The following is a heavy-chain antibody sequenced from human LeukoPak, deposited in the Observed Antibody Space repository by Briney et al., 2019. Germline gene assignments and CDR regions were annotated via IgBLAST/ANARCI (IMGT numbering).Heavy chain of an antibody. CDR3: ARDLDCSGGSCYLSHFDY. CDR2: INPNSGGT. CDR1: GYTFTGYY. J-gene: IGHJ4*02. D-gene: IGHD2-15*01. V-gene: IGHV1-2*02. Sequence: ASVKVSCKASGYTFTGYYMHWVRQAPGQGLEWMGWINPNSGGTNYAQKFQGRVTMTRDTSISTAYMELSRLRSDGTAVYYRARDLDCSGGSCYLSHFDYWGQGTLVTVSS.